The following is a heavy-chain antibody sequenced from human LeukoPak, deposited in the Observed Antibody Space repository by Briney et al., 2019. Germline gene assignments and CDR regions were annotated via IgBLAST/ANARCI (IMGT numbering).Heavy chain of an antibody. D-gene: IGHD4-23*01. V-gene: IGHV3-21*01. J-gene: IGHJ4*02. Sequence: PGGSLRLSCAASGFTFSSYSMNCVREGRGKGLEWVSSISSSSSYIYYAGSVKGRFTIARDNAKISLYLQMNSLRAEDTAVYYCARGRRYGGRMGNDYWGQGTLVTVSS. CDR3: ARGRRYGGRMGNDY. CDR1: GFTFSSYS. CDR2: ISSSSSYI.